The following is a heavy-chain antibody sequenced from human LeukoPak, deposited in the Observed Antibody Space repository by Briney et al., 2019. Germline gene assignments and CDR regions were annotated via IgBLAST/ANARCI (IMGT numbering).Heavy chain of an antibody. CDR2: IYPGDSDT. CDR1: GYSFTSYW. V-gene: IGHV5-51*01. D-gene: IGHD4-23*01. CDR3: ARLDDYGGNSGGIDY. J-gene: IGHJ4*02. Sequence: GESLKISCKGSGYSFTSYWIGWVRQMPGKGLEWVGIIYPGDSDTRYSPSFQGRVTISADKSISTAYLQWSSLKASDTAMYYCARLDDYGGNSGGIDYWGQGTLVTVSS.